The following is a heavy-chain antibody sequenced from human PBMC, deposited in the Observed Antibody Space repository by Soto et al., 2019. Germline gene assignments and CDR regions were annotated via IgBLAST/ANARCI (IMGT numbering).Heavy chain of an antibody. D-gene: IGHD2-8*01. Sequence: SETLSLTCAVYGGSFSGYYWSWIRPPPGKGLEWIGEINHSGSTNYNPSLKSRVTISVDTSKNQFSRKLSSVTAADTAVYYCARRKKVYSNWFDPWGQGTLITISS. CDR1: GGSFSGYY. CDR2: INHSGST. CDR3: ARRKKVYSNWFDP. J-gene: IGHJ5*02. V-gene: IGHV4-34*01.